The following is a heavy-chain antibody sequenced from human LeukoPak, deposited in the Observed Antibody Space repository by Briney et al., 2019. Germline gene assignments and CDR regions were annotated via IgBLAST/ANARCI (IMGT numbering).Heavy chain of an antibody. CDR3: ARGRGLPVRPPNEGFLDY. CDR1: GFTFSSHT. J-gene: IGHJ4*02. Sequence: GGSLRLSCAVSGFTFSSHTMSWVRQAPGKGLEWVSGISGSGVNTYYANSVKGRFTISRDKFMNTLYLQMNSLRAEDTAVYYCARGRGLPVRPPNEGFLDYWGRGTLVTVSS. CDR2: ISGSGVNT. D-gene: IGHD6-6*01. V-gene: IGHV3-23*01.